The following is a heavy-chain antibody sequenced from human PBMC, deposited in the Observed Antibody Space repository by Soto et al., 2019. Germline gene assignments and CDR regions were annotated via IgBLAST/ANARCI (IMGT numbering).Heavy chain of an antibody. CDR2: IYYSGST. Sequence: SETLSLTCTVSGGSISSYYWSWIRQPPGKGLEWIGYIYYSGSTYYNPSLKSRVTISVDTSKNQFSLKLSSVTAADTAVYYCARAFDILTRYYIDYWGQGTLVTVSS. V-gene: IGHV4-30-4*01. CDR1: GGSISSYY. J-gene: IGHJ4*02. D-gene: IGHD3-9*01. CDR3: ARAFDILTRYYIDY.